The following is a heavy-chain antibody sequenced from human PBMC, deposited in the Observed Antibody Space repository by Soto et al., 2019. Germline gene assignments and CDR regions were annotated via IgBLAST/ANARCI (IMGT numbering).Heavy chain of an antibody. J-gene: IGHJ4*02. CDR1: GSSSDPFT. CDR3: AVSSPDIVVLPSSIYFTS. V-gene: IGHV3-9*02. CDR2: LSWDRSTV. Sequence: SLRLSCVASGSSSDPFTMHWVRELPGKGLEWVAGLSWDRSTVAYADSVQGRLTISRDHAKNSVDLLMDSLRPDDTALYFCAVSSPDIVVLPSSIYFTSWRPGTQVTVSS. D-gene: IGHD2-15*01.